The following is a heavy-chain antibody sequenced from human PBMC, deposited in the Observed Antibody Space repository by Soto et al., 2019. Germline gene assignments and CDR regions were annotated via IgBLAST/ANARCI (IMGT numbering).Heavy chain of an antibody. CDR1: GFTFSRYG. D-gene: IGHD4-17*01. CDR2: IWNDGSKQ. V-gene: IGHV3-33*01. Sequence: PGGSLRLSCVASGFTFSRYGMHWVRQAPGKGLEWVAVIWNDGSKQVYDDSVKGRFTISRDNSKNTLYLEMDSLRDEDTSVYYCARDDDYDATAIDLWGQGNLVTVSS. CDR3: ARDDDYDATAIDL. J-gene: IGHJ5*02.